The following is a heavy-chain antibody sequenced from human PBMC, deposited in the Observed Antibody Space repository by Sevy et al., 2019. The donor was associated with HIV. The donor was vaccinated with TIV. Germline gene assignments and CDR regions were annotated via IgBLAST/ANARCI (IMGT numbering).Heavy chain of an antibody. D-gene: IGHD3-22*01. Sequence: GGSLRLSCAATGFTFSNYAMHWVRQAPGKGMEWVAIIWSDGAYQYHGYSVKGRFTISRDNSKNTLYLHMNKVRVEDTAVYYCARGGYYYDRAAYYALDLWGQGTMVTVSS. CDR1: GFTFSNYA. V-gene: IGHV3-33*01. CDR2: IWSDGAYQ. CDR3: ARGGYYYDRAAYYALDL. J-gene: IGHJ4*02.